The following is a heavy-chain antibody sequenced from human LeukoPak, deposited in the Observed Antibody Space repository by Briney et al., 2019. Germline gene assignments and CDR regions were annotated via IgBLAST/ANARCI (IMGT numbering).Heavy chain of an antibody. V-gene: IGHV3-30*02. J-gene: IGHJ6*03. Sequence: GGSLRLSCAASGFTFSSYGMHWVRQAPGRGLERVAFKLFDGSDKYYADSVKGRFTISRDNSKNTLYLQMNSLRADDTAVYYCAKDFGSGIRYMDVWGKGTTVTVSS. D-gene: IGHD3-10*01. CDR1: GFTFSSYG. CDR2: KLFDGSDK. CDR3: AKDFGSGIRYMDV.